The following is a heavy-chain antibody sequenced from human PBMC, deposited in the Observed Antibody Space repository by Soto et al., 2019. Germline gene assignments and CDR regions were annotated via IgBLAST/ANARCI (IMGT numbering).Heavy chain of an antibody. CDR3: ARSADLRGKYYGTEDGCFDP. V-gene: IGHV1-69*13. CDR2: IIPIFGTA. CDR1: GGTFRSYA. Sequence: GASVKVSGTASGGTFRSYAISWVRRARGQGLEWMGGIIPIFGTANYAQKFQGRVTITADESTSTAYMGLGSLRSEDTAVYYCARSADLRGKYYGTEDGCFDPWGQGTPVPFSP. D-gene: IGHD3-10*01. J-gene: IGHJ5*02.